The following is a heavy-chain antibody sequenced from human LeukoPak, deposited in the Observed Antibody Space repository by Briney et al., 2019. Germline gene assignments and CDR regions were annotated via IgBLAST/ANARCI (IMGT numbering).Heavy chain of an antibody. CDR2: ISGSGGST. Sequence: PGGSLRLSCAASGFTFSSYAMSWVRQAPGKGLEWVSAISGSGGSTYYADSVKGRFTISRDNAENSLYLQMNSLRAEDTAVYYCARDRGGRSGLDDWGQGTLVTVSS. J-gene: IGHJ4*02. V-gene: IGHV3-23*01. CDR1: GFTFSSYA. CDR3: ARDRGGRSGLDD. D-gene: IGHD2-15*01.